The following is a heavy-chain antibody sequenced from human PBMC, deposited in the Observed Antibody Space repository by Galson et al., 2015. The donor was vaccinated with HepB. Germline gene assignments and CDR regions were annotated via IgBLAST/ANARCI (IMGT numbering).Heavy chain of an antibody. CDR2: IKSKTDGGTT. Sequence: SLRLSCAASGFTFSNAWMSWVRQAPGKGLEWVGRIKSKTDGGTTDYAAPVKGRFTISRDDSKNTLYLQMNSLKTEDTAVYYCTTDWSLLGWLLFAPAYYMDVWGKGTTVTVSS. CDR3: TTDWSLLGWLLFAPAYYMDV. V-gene: IGHV3-15*01. D-gene: IGHD3-3*01. J-gene: IGHJ6*03. CDR1: GFTFSNAW.